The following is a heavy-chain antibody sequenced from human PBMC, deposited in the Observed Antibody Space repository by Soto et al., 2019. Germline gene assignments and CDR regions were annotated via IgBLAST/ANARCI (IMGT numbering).Heavy chain of an antibody. CDR1: GFTFSSYG. V-gene: IGHV3-30*03. D-gene: IGHD6-13*01. CDR3: ARSMGQLVYFDY. CDR2: ISYDGSNK. J-gene: IGHJ4*02. Sequence: QVQLVESGGGVVQPGRSLRLSCAASGFTFSSYGMHWVRQAPGKGLEWVAVISYDGSNKYYADSVKGRFTISRDNSKNTLYLQMNSLRAEDTAAYYCARSMGQLVYFDYWGQGTLVTVSS.